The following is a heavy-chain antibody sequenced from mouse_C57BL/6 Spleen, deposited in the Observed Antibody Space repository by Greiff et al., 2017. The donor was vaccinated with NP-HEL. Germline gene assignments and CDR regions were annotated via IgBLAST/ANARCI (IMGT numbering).Heavy chain of an antibody. CDR1: GYTFTSYW. J-gene: IGHJ3*01. Sequence: VQQQQPGTELVKPGASVKLSCKASGYTFTSYWMHWVKQRPGQGLEWIGNINPSNGGTNYNEKFKSKATLTVDKSSSTAYMQLSSLTSEDSAVYYCARQLRPTAWFAYWGQGTLVTVSA. V-gene: IGHV1-53*01. CDR2: INPSNGGT. D-gene: IGHD3-2*02. CDR3: ARQLRPTAWFAY.